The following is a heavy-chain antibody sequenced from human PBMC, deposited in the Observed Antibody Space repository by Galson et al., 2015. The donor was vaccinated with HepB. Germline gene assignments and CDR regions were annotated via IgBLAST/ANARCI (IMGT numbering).Heavy chain of an antibody. J-gene: IGHJ5*02. CDR3: ARAPPGIVVVPAASFGDWFDP. D-gene: IGHD2-2*01. CDR1: GGSFSGYY. Sequence: SETLSLTCAVYGGSFSGYYWSWIRQPPGKGLEWIGEINHSGSTNYNPSLKSRVTISVDTSKNQFSLKLSSVTAADTAVYYCARAPPGIVVVPAASFGDWFDPWGQGTLVTVSS. V-gene: IGHV4-34*01. CDR2: INHSGST.